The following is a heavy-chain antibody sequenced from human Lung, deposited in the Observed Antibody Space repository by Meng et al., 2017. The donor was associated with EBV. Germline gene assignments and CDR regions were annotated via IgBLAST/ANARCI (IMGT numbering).Heavy chain of an antibody. Sequence: VQSPAPGPRLLKPSETLSLTGTVPGVSISSYYWSWIRQPAGKGLEWIGRIYPSGSPNYNPSLKSRVTMSVDTSKNQFSLKLSSVTAADTAVYYCAREGAVSLYYWFDPWGQGTLVTVSS. CDR1: GVSISSYY. CDR3: AREGAVSLYYWFDP. J-gene: IGHJ5*02. V-gene: IGHV4-4*07. CDR2: IYPSGSP. D-gene: IGHD1-26*01.